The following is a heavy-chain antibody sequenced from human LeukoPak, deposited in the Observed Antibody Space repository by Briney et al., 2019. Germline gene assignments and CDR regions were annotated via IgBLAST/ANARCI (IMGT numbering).Heavy chain of an antibody. V-gene: IGHV3-43D*03. CDR1: GFTFDDYA. J-gene: IGHJ4*02. CDR2: ITWDGGSA. CDR3: VRVDSSGYGLHWGLDY. D-gene: IGHD3-22*01. Sequence: GGSLRLSCAASGFTFDDYAMHWVRQASGKGLEWVSHITWDGGSAHYADSVEGRFTISRDNAKNSLYLQMNSLRAEDTAVYYCVRVDSSGYGLHWGLDYWGQGTLVTVSS.